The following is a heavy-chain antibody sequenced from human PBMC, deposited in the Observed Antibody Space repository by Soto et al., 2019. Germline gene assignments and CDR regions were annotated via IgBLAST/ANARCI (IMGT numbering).Heavy chain of an antibody. D-gene: IGHD4-17*01. CDR2: INSDGTTI. Sequence: PGGSLRLSCAASGFTFSNNWMHWVRQAPGKGLVWVSRINSDGTTITYADSVKGRFTISRDNAKNTLYLQMNSLRAEDTAVYYCARGTQTTVTTRLFDCWGQGTLVTVSS. V-gene: IGHV3-74*01. J-gene: IGHJ4*02. CDR3: ARGTQTTVTTRLFDC. CDR1: GFTFSNNW.